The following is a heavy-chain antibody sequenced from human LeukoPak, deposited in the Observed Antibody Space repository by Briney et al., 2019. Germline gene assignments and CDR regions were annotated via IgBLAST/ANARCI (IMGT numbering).Heavy chain of an antibody. V-gene: IGHV4-4*02. CDR1: GGPISSTNW. CDR2: ISLTGET. CDR3: SGESGAFCPFGY. J-gene: IGHJ4*02. D-gene: IGHD1-26*01. Sequence: PSETLSLTCGVSGGPISSTNWWSWVRQPPGQGLEGIGEISLTGETNYNPSLNGRVPMSLDESRNQLSLDLTSVTAADTAIYYCSGESGAFCPFGYWGQGTLVIVPP.